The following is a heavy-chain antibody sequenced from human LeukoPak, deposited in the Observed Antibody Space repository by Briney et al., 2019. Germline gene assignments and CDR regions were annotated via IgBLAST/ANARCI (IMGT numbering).Heavy chain of an antibody. CDR1: GYTFTRYD. D-gene: IGHD2-15*01. CDR3: TRVDGSPDY. CDR2: MNPKSGNT. J-gene: IGHJ4*02. V-gene: IGHV1-8*03. Sequence: VASVKVSCKASGYTFTRYDINWVRQDTGQGLEWMGWMNPKSGNTGHTQKFQGRVTITRDTSISTVYMELSSLTSEDTAVYFCTRVDGSPDYWGQGTLVTVSS.